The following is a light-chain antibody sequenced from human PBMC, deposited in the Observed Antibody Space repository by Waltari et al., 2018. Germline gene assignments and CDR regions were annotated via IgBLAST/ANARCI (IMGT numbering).Light chain of an antibody. J-gene: IGLJ2*01. CDR1: SSDVGTYNH. CDR2: DFS. CDR3: SSYTISNTRL. Sequence: QSALTQPASGSGSPGQSITISCTGTSSDVGTYNHVPWYQQHPGRAPQIMIYDFSNRPSGVSNRFSGSKSGNTASLTISGLQAEDEADYYCSSYTISNTRLFGGGTKLTVL. V-gene: IGLV2-14*03.